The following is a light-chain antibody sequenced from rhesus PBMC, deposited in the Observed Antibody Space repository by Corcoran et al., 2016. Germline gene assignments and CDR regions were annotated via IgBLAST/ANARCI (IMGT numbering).Light chain of an antibody. CDR1: QSVSSY. Sequence: EIVMTQSPATLSLSPGERATLSCRASQSVSSYVAWYQQKPEQAPRLLIYGASSRATGIPGRFSGSGSGTDFPLIISSLEPEDVGVYYCQQYNNWNSFGQGTKVEIK. J-gene: IGKJ2*01. V-gene: IGKV3S9*01. CDR3: QQYNNWNS. CDR2: GAS.